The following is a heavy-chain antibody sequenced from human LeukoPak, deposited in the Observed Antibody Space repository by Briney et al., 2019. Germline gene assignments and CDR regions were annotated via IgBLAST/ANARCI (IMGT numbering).Heavy chain of an antibody. J-gene: IGHJ4*02. V-gene: IGHV3-66*01. Sequence: PGGSLRLSCAASGFTVSSNYMSWVRQAPGKGLEWVSVIYIGGSTYYADSVKGRFTISRDNSKNTLYLQMNSLRAEDTAVYYCARETIDPGIAAAGTYWGQGTLVTVSS. CDR2: IYIGGST. D-gene: IGHD6-13*01. CDR1: GFTVSSNY. CDR3: ARETIDPGIAAAGTY.